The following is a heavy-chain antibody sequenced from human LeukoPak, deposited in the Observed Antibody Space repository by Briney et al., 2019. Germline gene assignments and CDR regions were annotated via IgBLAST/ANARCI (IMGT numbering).Heavy chain of an antibody. Sequence: ASVKVSCKASGYTFTSYGISWVRQAPGQGLEWMGWISAYNGNTNYAQKLQGRVTMTTDTSTSTAYMELRSLRSDDTAVYYCASEGVRYFDWLSPFDYWGQGTLVTVSS. CDR1: GYTFTSYG. D-gene: IGHD3-9*01. CDR2: ISAYNGNT. V-gene: IGHV1-18*01. J-gene: IGHJ4*02. CDR3: ASEGVRYFDWLSPFDY.